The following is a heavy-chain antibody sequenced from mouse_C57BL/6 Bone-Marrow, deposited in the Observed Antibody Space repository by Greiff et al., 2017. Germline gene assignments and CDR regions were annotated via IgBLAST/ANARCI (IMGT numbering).Heavy chain of an antibody. CDR2: IWSGGST. J-gene: IGHJ2*01. Sequence: VKLVESGPGLVQPSQSLSITCAVSGFSLTSYGVHWVRQSPGKGLEWLGVIWSGGSTDYNAAFISRLSISKYNSKSQVFFKMNSLQADDTAIYYWARTYDDDDEGLLDYWGQGTTLTVSS. D-gene: IGHD2-4*01. CDR1: GFSLTSYG. V-gene: IGHV2-2*01. CDR3: ARTYDDDDEGLLDY.